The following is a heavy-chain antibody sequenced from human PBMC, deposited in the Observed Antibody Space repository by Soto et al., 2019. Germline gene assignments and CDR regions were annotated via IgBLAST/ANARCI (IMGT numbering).Heavy chain of an antibody. CDR1: GFNFRSDW. D-gene: IGHD1-20*01. J-gene: IGHJ5*02. V-gene: IGHV3-7*01. CDR2: ITSDGNAQ. Sequence: EVQLVESGGGLVQPGGSLRLSCAASGFNFRSDWMSWVRQAPGKWLEWVATITSDGNAQLYVDSVKGRFSISRDNARNSLFLQLDNLRADDTAVYYCAGEHWYHFDTWGQGTLVTVSS. CDR3: AGEHWYHFDT.